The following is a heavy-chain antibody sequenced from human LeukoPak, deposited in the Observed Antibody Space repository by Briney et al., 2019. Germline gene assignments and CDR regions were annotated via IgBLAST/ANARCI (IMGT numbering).Heavy chain of an antibody. J-gene: IGHJ4*02. D-gene: IGHD5-18*01. V-gene: IGHV3-9*01. CDR2: ISWNSGSI. Sequence: PGGSLRLSCAASGFTFDDYAMHWVRQAPGKGLEWVSGISWNSGSIGYADSVKGRFTISRDNAKNSLYLQMNSLRAEDTALYYCAKDQIRTGYSYGQNFDYWGQGTLVTVSS. CDR3: AKDQIRTGYSYGQNFDY. CDR1: GFTFDDYA.